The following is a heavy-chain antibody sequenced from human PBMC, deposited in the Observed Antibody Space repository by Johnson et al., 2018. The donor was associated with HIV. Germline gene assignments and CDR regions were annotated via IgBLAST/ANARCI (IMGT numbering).Heavy chain of an antibody. D-gene: IGHD5-12*01. CDR2: INWNGGST. CDR1: GFTLDDYG. V-gene: IGHV3-20*04. CDR3: ARGAVSGYVSVDAFHI. J-gene: IGHJ3*02. Sequence: VQLVESGGGVVRPGGSLRLSCAASGFTLDDYGMAWVRQAPGKGLEWVSGINWNGGSTGYADSVKGRFTISRDNAKNSLYLQMNSLRAEDTAVYYCARGAVSGYVSVDAFHIWGQGTLVTVSS.